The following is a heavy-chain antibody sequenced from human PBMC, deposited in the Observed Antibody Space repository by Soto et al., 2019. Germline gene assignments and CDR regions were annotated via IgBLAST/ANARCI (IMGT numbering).Heavy chain of an antibody. CDR2: IYYSGST. J-gene: IGHJ6*02. V-gene: IGHV4-59*01. CDR1: GRSISSYY. Sequence: TSETRSLTCTVSGRSISSYYWSWIRQPPGKVLEWIGYIYYSGSTNYNPSIKSRVTISVDTSKNQFSLKLSSVTAADTAVYICARVSYYGMDVWGQGTTVTVSS. CDR3: ARVSYYGMDV.